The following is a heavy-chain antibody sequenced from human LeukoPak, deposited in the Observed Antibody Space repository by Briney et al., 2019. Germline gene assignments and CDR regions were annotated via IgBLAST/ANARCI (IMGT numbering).Heavy chain of an antibody. CDR1: GYTFTSYG. D-gene: IGHD6-19*01. J-gene: IGHJ4*02. CDR2: ISAYNGNT. Sequence: ASVKVSCKASGYTFTSYGISWVRQAPGQGLEWMGWISAYNGNTNYAQKLQGRVTKTTDTSTSTAYMELRSLRSDDTAVYYCARDQRGRYSSGWYRYWGQGTLVTVSS. CDR3: ARDQRGRYSSGWYRY. V-gene: IGHV1-18*04.